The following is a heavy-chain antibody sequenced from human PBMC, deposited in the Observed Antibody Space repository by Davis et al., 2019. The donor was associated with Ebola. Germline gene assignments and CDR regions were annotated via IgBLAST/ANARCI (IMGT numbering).Heavy chain of an antibody. J-gene: IGHJ4*02. CDR3: ARDIVGAD. D-gene: IGHD1-26*01. CDR2: ISAYNGNT. CDR1: GGTFSSYA. Sequence: AASVKVSCKASGGTFSSYAISWVRQAPGQGLEWMGWISAYNGNTNYAQKLQGRVTMTTDTSTSTAYMELSSLRSEDTAVYYCARDIVGADWGQGTLVTVSS. V-gene: IGHV1-18*01.